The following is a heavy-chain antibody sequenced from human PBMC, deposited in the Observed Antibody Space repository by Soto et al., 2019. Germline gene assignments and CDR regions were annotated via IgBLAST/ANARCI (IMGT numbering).Heavy chain of an antibody. J-gene: IGHJ5*02. Sequence: QITLKESGPTLVKPSQTLTLTCTFSGFSLNTSGVGVGWIRQPPGKALEWLALIYWDDDKRYSPSLRSRLTITKDTSKSQVVLTMTAVDPVDTGTYYCAHKEGLAAKRGFDPWGHGTLVTVSS. CDR3: AHKEGLAAKRGFDP. CDR2: IYWDDDK. CDR1: GFSLNTSGVG. D-gene: IGHD2-15*01. V-gene: IGHV2-5*02.